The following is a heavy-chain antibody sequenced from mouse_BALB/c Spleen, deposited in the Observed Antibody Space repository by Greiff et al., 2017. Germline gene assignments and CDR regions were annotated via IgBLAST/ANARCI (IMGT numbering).Heavy chain of an antibody. J-gene: IGHJ3*01. CDR1: GYTFTDYY. CDR3: ARYYGSSIFAY. V-gene: IGHV1-19*01. CDR2: VNPYNGGT. D-gene: IGHD1-1*01. Sequence: VQLQQSGPELVKPGASVKMSCKASGYTFTDYYMDWVKQSHGESFEWIGRVNPYNGGTSYNQKFKGKATLTVDKSSSTAYMELNSLTSEDSAVYYCARYYGSSIFAYWGQGTLVTVSA.